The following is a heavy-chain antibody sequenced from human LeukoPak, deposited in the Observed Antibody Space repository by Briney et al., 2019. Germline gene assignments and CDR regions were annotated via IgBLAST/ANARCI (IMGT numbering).Heavy chain of an antibody. CDR3: AREVVTALVTGWFDP. D-gene: IGHD2-21*02. V-gene: IGHV4-39*07. CDR2: IYYSGST. J-gene: IGHJ5*02. CDR1: GGSTSSSSYY. Sequence: SETLSLTCTVSGGSTSSSSYYWGWIRQPPGKGLEWIGSIYYSGSTYYNPSLKSRVTISVDTSKNQFSLKLSSVTAADTAVYYCAREVVTALVTGWFDPWGQGTLVTVSS.